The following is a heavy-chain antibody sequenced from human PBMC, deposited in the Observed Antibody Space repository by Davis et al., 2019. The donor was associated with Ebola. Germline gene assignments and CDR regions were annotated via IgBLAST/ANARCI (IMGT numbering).Heavy chain of an antibody. CDR1: GFTFSSYG. Sequence: GGSLRLSCAASGFTFSSYGMHWVRQAPGKGLEWVAVIWYDGSNKYYADSVKGRFTISRDNSKNTLYLQMNSLRAEDTAVYYCARVGATLDDAFDIWGQGTMVTVSS. CDR2: IWYDGSNK. J-gene: IGHJ3*02. CDR3: ARVGATLDDAFDI. D-gene: IGHD1-26*01. V-gene: IGHV3-30*19.